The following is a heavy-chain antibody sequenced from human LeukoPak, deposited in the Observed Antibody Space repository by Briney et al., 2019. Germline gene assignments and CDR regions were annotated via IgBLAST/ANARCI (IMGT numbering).Heavy chain of an antibody. V-gene: IGHV1-46*01. D-gene: IGHD5-18*01. CDR3: ARATLHAAMVYWYFDL. CDR1: GYPVTNRY. CDR2: IHPSGGSS. J-gene: IGHJ2*01. Sequence: GASVTLSCKASGYPVTNRYMHGVRQAPGQGPEWMGVIHPSGGSSTSAQKFQGRVTMTTDTSTSTVYVELRSLNSDDTAVYFCARATLHAAMVYWYFDLWGRGTLVTVSS.